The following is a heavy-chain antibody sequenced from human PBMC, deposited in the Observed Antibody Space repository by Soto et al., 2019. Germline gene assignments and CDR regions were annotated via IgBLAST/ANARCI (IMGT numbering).Heavy chain of an antibody. Sequence: QVQLQQWGAGLLKPSETLSLTCAVYGGSFSGYYWSWIRQPPGKGLEWIGEINHSGSTNYNPSLKSRVTISVDTSKNQFSLKLSSVTAADTAVYYCATNKYGGYYYGMDVWGQGTTVTVSS. CDR2: INHSGST. J-gene: IGHJ6*02. D-gene: IGHD4-17*01. CDR3: ATNKYGGYYYGMDV. CDR1: GGSFSGYY. V-gene: IGHV4-34*01.